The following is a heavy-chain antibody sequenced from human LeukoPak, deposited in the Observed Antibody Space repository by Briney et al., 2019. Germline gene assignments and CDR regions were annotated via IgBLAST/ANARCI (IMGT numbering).Heavy chain of an antibody. CDR2: ISSNGGST. D-gene: IGHD6-19*01. Sequence: GGSLRLSCAASGFTVSSNYMSWVRQAPGKGLEYVSAISSNGGSTYYADSVKGRFTISRDNSKNTLYLQMSSLRAEDTAVYYCVKDLFAVAGRNVYYYGMDVWGQGTTVTVSS. CDR1: GFTVSSNY. CDR3: VKDLFAVAGRNVYYYGMDV. V-gene: IGHV3-64D*06. J-gene: IGHJ6*02.